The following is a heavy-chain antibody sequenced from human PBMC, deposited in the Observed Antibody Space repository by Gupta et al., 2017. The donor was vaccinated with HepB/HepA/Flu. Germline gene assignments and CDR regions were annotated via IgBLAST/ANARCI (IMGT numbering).Heavy chain of an antibody. CDR3: ARGGYRNSDY. CDR1: GFTFSTYS. V-gene: IGHV3-48*02. J-gene: IGHJ4*02. D-gene: IGHD4-4*01. CDR2: ISSSSTTI. Sequence: EVQLVESGGGLVQPGGSLSLSCAASGFTFSTYSMNWVRQAPGKGLEWASYISSSSTTIYYADSVKGRFTISRDNAKNSLYLQMNSLRDDDAAVYYCARGGYRNSDYWGQGTLVTVSS.